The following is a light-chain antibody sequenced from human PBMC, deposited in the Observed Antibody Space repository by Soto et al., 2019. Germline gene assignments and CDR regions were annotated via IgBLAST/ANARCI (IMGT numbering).Light chain of an antibody. CDR2: EVS. CDR1: SSDVGGYNY. CDR3: SSYAGSNKV. J-gene: IGLJ2*01. V-gene: IGLV2-8*01. Sequence: QSVLTQPPSASGSPGQSVTISCTGTSSDVGGYNYVSWYQQHPGKAPKLMIYEVSKRPSGVPDRFSGSKSGNTASLTVSGLQAEDEADYYFSSYAGSNKVFGGGTKLTVL.